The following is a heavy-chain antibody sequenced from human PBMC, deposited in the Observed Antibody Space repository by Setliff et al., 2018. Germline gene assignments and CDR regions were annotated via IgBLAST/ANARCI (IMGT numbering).Heavy chain of an antibody. CDR2: IRSKPYGGTI. CDR3: ATGPRDNRNSLNWLGS. V-gene: IGHV3-49*04. J-gene: IGHJ5*01. D-gene: IGHD3-9*01. Sequence: GGSLRLSCAASGFSFGDFAVTWVRQAPGKGLEWVGFIRSKPYGGTIEYAASVKGRFTISRDDSRNLAYLQMNRLKTDDTAVYFCATGPRDNRNSLNWLGSWGQGTLVTVSS. CDR1: GFSFGDFA.